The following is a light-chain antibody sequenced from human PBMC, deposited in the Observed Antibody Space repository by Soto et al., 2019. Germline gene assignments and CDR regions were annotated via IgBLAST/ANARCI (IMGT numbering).Light chain of an antibody. CDR3: QSYDSSLSNPEV. CDR1: SSNIGAGYD. CDR2: GNS. Sequence: QSVLTQPPSVSGAPGQRVTISCTGSSSNIGAGYDVHWYQQLPGTAPQLLIHGNSNRPSGVPDRFSGSKSGTSASLAITGLQAEDEADYYCQSYDSSLSNPEVFGAGTKLTVL. V-gene: IGLV1-40*01. J-gene: IGLJ1*01.